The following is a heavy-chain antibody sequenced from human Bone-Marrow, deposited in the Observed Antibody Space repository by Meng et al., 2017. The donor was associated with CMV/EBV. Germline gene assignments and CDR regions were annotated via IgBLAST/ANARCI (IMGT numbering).Heavy chain of an antibody. Sequence: QVQLQESGPGLVKPSGTLSLTCAVSGWSISSNNWWSWVRQPPGKGLEWIGEIYHSGSTNYNPSLERRVTISVDKSKNQLSRKLNSVTAADTAVYYCARDLGTVAPGYWGQGTLVTVSS. CDR2: IYHSGST. CDR3: ARDLGTVAPGY. J-gene: IGHJ4*02. CDR1: GWSISSNNW. V-gene: IGHV4-4*02. D-gene: IGHD4-23*01.